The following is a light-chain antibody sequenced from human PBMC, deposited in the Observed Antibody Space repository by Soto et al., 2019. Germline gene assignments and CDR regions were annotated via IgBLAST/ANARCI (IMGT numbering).Light chain of an antibody. Sequence: QSALTQPASVSGAPGQWVTISCTGSSSNVGADNYVSWYQQHPGKAPKLMIYDVSNRPSGVSDRFSGSKSGNTASLTISGLQDEDEADYYCSSCGGASAPVLFGAGTKLTVL. CDR1: SSNVGADNY. CDR3: SSCGGASAPVL. CDR2: DVS. V-gene: IGLV2-14*01. J-gene: IGLJ2*01.